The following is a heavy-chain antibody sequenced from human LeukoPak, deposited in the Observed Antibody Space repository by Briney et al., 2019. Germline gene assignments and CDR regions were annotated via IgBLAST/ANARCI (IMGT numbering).Heavy chain of an antibody. CDR2: TSSDLNLK. V-gene: IGHV3-30-3*01. J-gene: IGHJ4*02. Sequence: PGGSVRLSCAASGFTFRHYVIHCVRQAPGKGLEWVAVTSSDLNLKLYADSVKGRFTISRDNSRSTLYLKMNTLRPEDTAIYYCAREGYYGSGSPPSLYLDYWGQATLVTVSS. CDR1: GFTFRHYV. D-gene: IGHD3-10*01. CDR3: AREGYYGSGSPPSLYLDY.